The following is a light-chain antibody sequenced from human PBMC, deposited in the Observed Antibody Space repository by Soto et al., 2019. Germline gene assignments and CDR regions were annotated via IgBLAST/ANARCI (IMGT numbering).Light chain of an antibody. V-gene: IGLV2-14*03. Sequence: QSALTQPASVSGSPGQSVTISCAGTSSDVGGYNVVSWYQQHPGKAPQLMIYDVSSRPSGVSNRFSGSKSGNTASLTISGLQAEDEADYYCRSYTSRYTYVFGTGTKVTVL. J-gene: IGLJ1*01. CDR2: DVS. CDR1: SSDVGGYNV. CDR3: RSYTSRYTYV.